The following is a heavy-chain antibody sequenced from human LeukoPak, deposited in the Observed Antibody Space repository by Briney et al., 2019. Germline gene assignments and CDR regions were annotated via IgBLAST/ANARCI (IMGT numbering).Heavy chain of an antibody. V-gene: IGHV4-4*09. J-gene: IGHJ6*03. CDR1: GGSIISYY. Sequence: SETQSLTCTVSGGSIISYYWSWIRQPPAKELEGIGYIYTSGSTNYNPSLKSRVTISVDTSKNQFSLKLSSVTAADTAVYYCARGRLVYYYYYYMDVWGKGTTVTVSS. CDR2: IYTSGST. CDR3: ARGRLVYYYYYYMDV. D-gene: IGHD6-19*01.